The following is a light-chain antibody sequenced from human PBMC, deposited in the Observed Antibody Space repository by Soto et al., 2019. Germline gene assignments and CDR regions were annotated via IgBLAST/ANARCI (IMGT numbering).Light chain of an antibody. Sequence: EIVLTQSPGTLSLSPGERATLSCRASQSVSSTYLVWYQQKPGQAPRLLIYGTSSRATGIPDRFSGSGSGTDFTLTINRLEPEDFAVYYCLQYNNWWTFGQGTKVDIK. V-gene: IGKV3-20*01. CDR3: LQYNNWWT. J-gene: IGKJ1*01. CDR1: QSVSSTY. CDR2: GTS.